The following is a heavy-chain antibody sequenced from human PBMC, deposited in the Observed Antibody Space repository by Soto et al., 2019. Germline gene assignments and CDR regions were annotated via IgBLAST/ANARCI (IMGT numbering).Heavy chain of an antibody. CDR3: ARHEYCSGGSCYAFDY. V-gene: IGHV4-59*08. CDR1: GCSISSYY. CDR2: IYYSGST. D-gene: IGHD2-15*01. Sequence: PSETLSLTCTVSGCSISSYYWSWIRQPPGKGLEWIGYIYYSGSTNYNPSLKSRVTISVDTSKNQFSLKLSSVTAADTAVYYCARHEYCSGGSCYAFDYWGQGTLVTVSS. J-gene: IGHJ4*02.